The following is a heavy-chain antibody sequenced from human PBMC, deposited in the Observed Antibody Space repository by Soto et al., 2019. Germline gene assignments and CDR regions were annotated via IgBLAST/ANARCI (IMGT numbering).Heavy chain of an antibody. V-gene: IGHV3-23*01. CDR2: ISGSGDST. CDR1: GFSFSDFA. CDR3: ARPPLWDF. Sequence: GGSLRLSCAASGFSFSDFAMSWVRQSSERGLEWVSLISGSGDSTFYADSVKGRFSISRDNSGDTLFLQMNRLRGEDTAIYYCARPPLWDFWGQGTLVTVSS. D-gene: IGHD2-21*01. J-gene: IGHJ4*01.